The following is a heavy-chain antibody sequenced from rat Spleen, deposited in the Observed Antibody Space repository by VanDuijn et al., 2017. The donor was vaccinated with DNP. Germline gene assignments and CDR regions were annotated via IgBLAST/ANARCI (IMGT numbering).Heavy chain of an antibody. CDR3: ARWTRYFDY. CDR2: ISYSVST. Sequence: EVQLSESGSGLAKLSHPPSLTCSATVFSITFHSCGWIRKFPGNKMEYIGHISYSVSTNYNPSLKSRISITRDTSKNHFFLHLNSVTTEDTATYYCARWTRYFDYWGQGVMVTVSS. V-gene: IGHV3-1*01. J-gene: IGHJ2*01. D-gene: IGHD1-7*01. CDR1: VFSITFHS.